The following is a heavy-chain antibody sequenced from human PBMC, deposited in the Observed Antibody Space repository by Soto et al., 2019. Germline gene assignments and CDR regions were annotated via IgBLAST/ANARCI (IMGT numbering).Heavy chain of an antibody. Sequence: GESLKISCKGSGYSFTSYWISWVRQMPGKGLEWMGRIDPSDSYTNYSPSFQGHVTISADKSISTAYLQWSSLKASDTAMYYCARLNDDGDYVTYYGMDVWGQGNTVTV. CDR2: IDPSDSYT. CDR1: GYSFTSYW. J-gene: IGHJ6*02. D-gene: IGHD4-17*01. CDR3: ARLNDDGDYVTYYGMDV. V-gene: IGHV5-10-1*01.